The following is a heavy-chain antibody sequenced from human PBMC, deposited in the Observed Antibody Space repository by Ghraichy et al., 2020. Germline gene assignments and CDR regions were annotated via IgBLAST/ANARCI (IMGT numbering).Heavy chain of an antibody. J-gene: IGHJ3*01. V-gene: IGHV3-23*01. CDR3: AKEGGRLGEGAFDV. D-gene: IGHD3-10*01. Sequence: GEALNISCAASGFPFNSYALNWVRQAPGKGLEWVSTLGADGRSTFYADSVKGRVTISRDKSKRKMYLQMNSLRADDTAVYYCAKEGGRLGEGAFDVWGQGTKVTVSS. CDR2: LGADGRST. CDR1: GFPFNSYA.